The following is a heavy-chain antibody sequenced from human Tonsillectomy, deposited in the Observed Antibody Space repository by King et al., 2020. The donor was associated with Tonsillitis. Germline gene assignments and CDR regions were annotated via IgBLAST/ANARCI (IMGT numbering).Heavy chain of an antibody. V-gene: IGHV3-33*05. J-gene: IGHJ4*02. CDR1: GFTFSSYD. D-gene: IGHD4/OR15-4a*01. CDR2: ISYDGSNK. Sequence: VQLVESGGGVVQPGRSLRLSCAASGFTFSSYDMHWVRQAPGKGLEWVAVISYDGSNKYYADSVQGRFTISRDNSKNTLYLQMHSRRAEDTAVYYCARDRDDYIFDYWGQGTLVTVSS. CDR3: ARDRDDYIFDY.